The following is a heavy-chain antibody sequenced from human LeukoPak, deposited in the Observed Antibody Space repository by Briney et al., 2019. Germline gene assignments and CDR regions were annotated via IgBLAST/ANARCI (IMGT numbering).Heavy chain of an antibody. CDR3: ARAAAHFDY. J-gene: IGHJ4*02. CDR2: IYYSGST. V-gene: IGHV4-59*11. CDR1: GGSISSHY. D-gene: IGHD6-13*01. Sequence: SETLSLTCTVSGGSISSHYWSWIRQPPGKGLEWIGYIYYSGSTNYNPSLKSRVTISVDTFKNQFSLKLSSVTAADTAVYYCARAAAHFDYWGQGTLVTVSS.